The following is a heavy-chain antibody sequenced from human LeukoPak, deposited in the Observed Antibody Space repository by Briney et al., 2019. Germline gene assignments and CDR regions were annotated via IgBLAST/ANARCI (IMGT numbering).Heavy chain of an antibody. CDR3: ARDPADDYEFGPFDV. J-gene: IGHJ3*01. Sequence: PGGSLRLSCAASGFTFTNYTMSWVRQAPGKGLEWVASINSRSTYIYYALSLRGRFTISRDNAKYSLFLQMNSLGAEDTALYYCARDPADDYEFGPFDVWGQGTLVTVSS. CDR2: INSRSTYI. D-gene: IGHD4-17*01. CDR1: GFTFTNYT. V-gene: IGHV3-21*01.